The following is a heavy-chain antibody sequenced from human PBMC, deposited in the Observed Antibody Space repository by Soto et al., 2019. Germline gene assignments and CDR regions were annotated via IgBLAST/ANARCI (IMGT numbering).Heavy chain of an antibody. CDR2: IYYSGST. Sequence: SETLSLTCTVSCGSVSSGSYYWSWIRQPPGKGLEWIGYIYYSGSTNYNPSLKSRVTISVDTSKNQFSLKLSSVTAADTAVYYCARAGVPGYSSGWYLNWFDPWGQGTLVTVSS. D-gene: IGHD6-19*01. CDR1: CGSVSSGSYY. V-gene: IGHV4-61*01. J-gene: IGHJ5*02. CDR3: ARAGVPGYSSGWYLNWFDP.